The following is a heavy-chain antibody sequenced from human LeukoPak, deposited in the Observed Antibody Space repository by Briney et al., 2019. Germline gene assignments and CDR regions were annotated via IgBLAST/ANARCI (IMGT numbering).Heavy chain of an antibody. J-gene: IGHJ3*02. Sequence: GGSLRLSCAGSGFTFSSYYMIWVRQAPGKGLEWVPYISRSSSTIYYADSVKGRFTISRDNAKNSLYLQMNSLRDEDTAVYYCARDQFYAFDIWGQGTMVTVSS. CDR2: ISRSSSTI. CDR3: ARDQFYAFDI. CDR1: GFTFSSYY. V-gene: IGHV3-48*02.